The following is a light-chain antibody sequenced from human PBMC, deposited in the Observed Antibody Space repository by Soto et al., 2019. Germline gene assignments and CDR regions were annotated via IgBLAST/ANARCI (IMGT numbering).Light chain of an antibody. CDR3: QQYKKWPAIT. CDR2: DAS. V-gene: IGKV3D-20*02. Sequence: EIVLTQSPDTLSLSPGERATLSCRASQSVSTNSLAWYQQKRGQAPRPLIYDASTRATGIPDRFSGSGSGADFTLTISRLEPEDFAVYYCQQYKKWPAITFGQGARLEIK. CDR1: QSVSTNS. J-gene: IGKJ5*01.